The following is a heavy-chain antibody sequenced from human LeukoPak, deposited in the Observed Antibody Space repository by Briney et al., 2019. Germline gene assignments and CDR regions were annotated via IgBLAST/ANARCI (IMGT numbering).Heavy chain of an antibody. D-gene: IGHD3-10*01. V-gene: IGHV4-39*01. Sequence: SNYAMSWVRQPPGKGLEWIGSIFYSGSTYYNPSLKSRVTIFVDAPKNQFSLKLSSVTAADTAVYYCARQIYGSGKADYWGQGTLVTVPS. J-gene: IGHJ4*02. CDR3: ARQIYGSGKADY. CDR2: IFYSGST. CDR1: SNYA.